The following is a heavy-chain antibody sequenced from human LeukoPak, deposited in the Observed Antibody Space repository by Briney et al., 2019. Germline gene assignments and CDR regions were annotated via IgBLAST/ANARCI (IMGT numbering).Heavy chain of an antibody. CDR2: IYYSGST. D-gene: IGHD7-27*01. CDR1: GGSISTYQ. J-gene: IGHJ4*02. V-gene: IGHV4-59*08. Sequence: SETLSLTCSVSGGSISTYQWSWIRQPPGKGLEWIGYIYYSGSTNYNPSLKSRVTISVDTSKNQFSLKLSSVTAADTAVYYCARHTGGWGSFDYWGQGTLVTVSS. CDR3: ARHTGGWGSFDY.